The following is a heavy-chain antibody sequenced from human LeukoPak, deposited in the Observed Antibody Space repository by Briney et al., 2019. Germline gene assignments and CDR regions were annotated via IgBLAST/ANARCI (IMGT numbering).Heavy chain of an antibody. CDR3: ARDAICSGGSCYSSHTGWFDP. V-gene: IGHV1-18*04. CDR1: GYTFTSYG. Sequence: ASVKVSCKASGYTFTSYGISWVRQAPGQGLEWMGWISAYNGNTNYAQKLQGRVTMTTYTSTSTAYMELRSLRSYDTAVYYCARDAICSGGSCYSSHTGWFDPWGQGTLVTVSS. CDR2: ISAYNGNT. J-gene: IGHJ5*02. D-gene: IGHD2-15*01.